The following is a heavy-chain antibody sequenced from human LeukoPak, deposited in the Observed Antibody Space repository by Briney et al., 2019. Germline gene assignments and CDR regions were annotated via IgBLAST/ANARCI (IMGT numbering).Heavy chain of an antibody. Sequence: GGSLRLSCAASGFTFSTCAMSWVRQAPGKGLEWVSGICGSGGSTYYADSVKGRFTISRGDSKNSLYLQMNSLRAEDTAVYYCAKGRGGSCYSGIDYWGQGTLVTVSS. CDR3: AKGRGGSCYSGIDY. CDR1: GFTFSTCA. J-gene: IGHJ4*02. V-gene: IGHV3-23*01. D-gene: IGHD2-15*01. CDR2: ICGSGGST.